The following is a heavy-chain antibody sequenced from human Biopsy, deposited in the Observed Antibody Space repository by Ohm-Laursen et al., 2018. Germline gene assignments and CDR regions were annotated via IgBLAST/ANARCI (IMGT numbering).Heavy chain of an antibody. CDR2: SRDKANSYTT. D-gene: IGHD5-18*01. CDR1: GFTFSDYY. CDR3: AKDRYNYTPIGGFSMDV. J-gene: IGHJ6*02. Sequence: SLRLSCAASGFTFSDYYMSWIRQTPVKGLEWVGRSRDKANSYTTEYAPSVKGRFSISRDDSKNSLYLQMSSLRAEDTAVYYCAKDRYNYTPIGGFSMDVWGQGTTVTVSS. V-gene: IGHV3-72*01.